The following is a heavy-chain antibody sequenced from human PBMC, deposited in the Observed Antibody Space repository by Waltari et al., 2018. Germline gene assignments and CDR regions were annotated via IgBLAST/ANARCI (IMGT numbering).Heavy chain of an antibody. CDR1: GGSISSSSYY. Sequence: QLQLQESGPGLVKPSETLSLTCTVSGGSISSSSYYWGWIRQPPGKGLEWIGSIYYSGGTYYNPSIKSRVTISVDTSKNQFSLKLSSVTAADTAVYYCARQEMATDQPYFDYWGQGTLVTVSS. CDR3: ARQEMATDQPYFDY. CDR2: IYYSGGT. D-gene: IGHD5-12*01. J-gene: IGHJ4*02. V-gene: IGHV4-39*01.